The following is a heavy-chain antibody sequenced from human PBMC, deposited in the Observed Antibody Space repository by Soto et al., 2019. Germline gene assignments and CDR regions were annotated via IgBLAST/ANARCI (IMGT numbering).Heavy chain of an antibody. CDR1: GFTFSSYA. J-gene: IGHJ4*02. Sequence: GGSLRLSCAASGFTFSSYAMSWVRQAPGKGLEWVSAISGSGGSTYYADSMKGRFTISRDNSKNTLYLQMNSLRAEDTAVYYCAKYGQQLTTGLFDYWGQGTLVTVSS. V-gene: IGHV3-23*01. CDR2: ISGSGGST. D-gene: IGHD6-13*01. CDR3: AKYGQQLTTGLFDY.